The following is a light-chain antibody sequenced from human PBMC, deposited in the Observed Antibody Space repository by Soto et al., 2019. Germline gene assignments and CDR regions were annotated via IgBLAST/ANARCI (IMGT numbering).Light chain of an antibody. CDR1: QSLLHSNGYNY. CDR2: LGS. V-gene: IGKV2-28*01. J-gene: IGKJ1*01. Sequence: DIVMTQSPLSLPVPPGEPASISCRSSQSLLHSNGYNYLDWYLQKPGHSPQLRIYLGSSRSSGVPDRLSGSGSGTDFTLKISRVEAEDVGVYYCMQALQTRTFGQGTKVDIK. CDR3: MQALQTRT.